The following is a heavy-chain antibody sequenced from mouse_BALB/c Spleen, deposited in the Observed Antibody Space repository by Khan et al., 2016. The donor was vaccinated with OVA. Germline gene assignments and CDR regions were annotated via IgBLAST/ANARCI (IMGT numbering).Heavy chain of an antibody. V-gene: IGHV1-4*01. J-gene: IGHJ3*01. Sequence: QVQLQQSGAELARPGASVKMSCKASGYTFTSYTIHWIKKRPGQGLEWIGYINPSNGYTNYNQTFKDKATLTTDTSSTTAYLQLSSLTSDDSAVYTCVRDGDYHGNDGWLAYWGQGTLVTVSA. D-gene: IGHD1-1*02. CDR1: GYTFTSYT. CDR2: INPSNGYT. CDR3: VRDGDYHGNDGWLAY.